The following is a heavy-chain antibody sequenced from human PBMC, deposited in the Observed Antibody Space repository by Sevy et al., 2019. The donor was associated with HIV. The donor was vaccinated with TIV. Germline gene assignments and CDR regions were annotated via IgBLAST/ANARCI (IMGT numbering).Heavy chain of an antibody. D-gene: IGHD3-22*01. V-gene: IGHV1-18*01. Sequence: ASVKVSCKASGYTFTSYGINWVRQAPGQGLEWMGWISAYSGNTNYAQNLQGRVTMTTDTFTSTAYMELRSLTSDDTAVYYCARDQYDSSGYYYSYYGMDVWGRGTTVTVSS. CDR3: ARDQYDSSGYYYSYYGMDV. CDR2: ISAYSGNT. CDR1: GYTFTSYG. J-gene: IGHJ6*02.